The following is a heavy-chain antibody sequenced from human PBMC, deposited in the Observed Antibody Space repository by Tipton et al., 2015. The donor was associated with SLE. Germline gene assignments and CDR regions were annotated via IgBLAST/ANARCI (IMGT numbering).Heavy chain of an antibody. V-gene: IGHV4-4*07. CDR3: ARDHYSGYDPFYFDY. CDR2: VYTSGSA. Sequence: GLVKPSETLSLKCTVSGDFMSGHYWSWIRQSAGKGLEWIGRVYTSGSASYNPSLKGRVDMSVDMSKKQFSRNLRSVTAADMAVYYCARDHYSGYDPFYFDYWGQGILVTVSS. CDR1: GDFMSGHY. J-gene: IGHJ4*02. D-gene: IGHD5-12*01.